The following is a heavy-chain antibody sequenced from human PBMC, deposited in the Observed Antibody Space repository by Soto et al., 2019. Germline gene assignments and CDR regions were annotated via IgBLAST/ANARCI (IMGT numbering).Heavy chain of an antibody. Sequence: GESVSLSCAAYGLPFSNYAMSWRSPPPGKGLEWVSAISGSSGSLIYYADSVKGRFTISRDNANNSLYLQMNSLRVEDTAVYYCVRDPPPDSETVYLDVWGQGNKVTFSS. D-gene: IGHD3-10*01. V-gene: IGHV3-11*01. CDR2: ISGSSGSLI. CDR1: GLPFSNYA. J-gene: IGHJ6*02. CDR3: VRDPPPDSETVYLDV.